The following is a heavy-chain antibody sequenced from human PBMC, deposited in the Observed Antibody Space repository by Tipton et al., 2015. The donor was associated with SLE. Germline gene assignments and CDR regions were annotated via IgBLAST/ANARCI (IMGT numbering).Heavy chain of an antibody. CDR1: GFNFSQYD. Sequence: GSLRLSCIGSGFNFSQYDIQWVRQAPGKGLEWVAFIRFDGSKRDYEDSLEGRFTISRDNSKNTVYLQMSSLRPEDRGIYFCAKENRYWYRGMDVWGQGTTVDVSS. V-gene: IGHV3-30*02. CDR2: IRFDGSKR. J-gene: IGHJ6*02. CDR3: AKENRYWYRGMDV. D-gene: IGHD2-8*02.